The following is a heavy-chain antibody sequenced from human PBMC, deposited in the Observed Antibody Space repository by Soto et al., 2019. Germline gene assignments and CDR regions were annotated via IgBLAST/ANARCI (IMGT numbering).Heavy chain of an antibody. CDR3: EKDGWDIVVVPAAVASFCGMDV. Sequence: QVQLVESGGGVVQPGRSLRLSCAASGFTFSSYGMHWVRQAPGKGLEWVAVISYDGSNKYYADSVKGRFTISRDNSKNTLYLQMNSMRAEDTAVYYCEKDGWDIVVVPAAVASFCGMDVWGQGPTFTVSS. CDR1: GFTFSSYG. D-gene: IGHD2-2*01. J-gene: IGHJ6*02. V-gene: IGHV3-30*18. CDR2: ISYDGSNK.